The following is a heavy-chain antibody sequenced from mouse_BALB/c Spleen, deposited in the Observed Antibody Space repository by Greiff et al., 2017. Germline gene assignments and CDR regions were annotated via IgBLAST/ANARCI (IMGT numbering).Heavy chain of an antibody. D-gene: IGHD1-1*01. Sequence: EVQVVESGGGLVKPGGSLKLSCAASGFTFSSYAMSWVRQSPEKRLEWVAEISSGGSYTYYPDTVTVRFTISRDNAKNTLYLEMSSLRSEDTAMYYCARVTTDYAMDYWGQGTSVTVSS. J-gene: IGHJ4*01. CDR1: GFTFSSYA. CDR2: ISSGGSYT. CDR3: ARVTTDYAMDY. V-gene: IGHV5-9-4*01.